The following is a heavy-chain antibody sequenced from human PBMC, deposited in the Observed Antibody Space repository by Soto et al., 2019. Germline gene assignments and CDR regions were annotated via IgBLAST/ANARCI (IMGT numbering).Heavy chain of an antibody. CDR3: PPGGPSPIIAQPATNNRTGMDA. D-gene: IGHD5-12*01. CDR2: ISSTGGYI. J-gene: IGHJ6*02. CDR1: GFSFSNYT. Sequence: EVHLVESGGGLVKPGGSLSLSCTASGFSFSNYTMNWVRQAPGKGLEWGSSISSTGGYIHYADSLKGRVTLSRDIANKTMFREMSTLRDADTAVYYCPPGGPSPIIAQPATNNRTGMDAWGPGTTVTVAS. V-gene: IGHV3-21*01.